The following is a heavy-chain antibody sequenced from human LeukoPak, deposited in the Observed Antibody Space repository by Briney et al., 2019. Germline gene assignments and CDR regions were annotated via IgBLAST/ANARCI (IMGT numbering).Heavy chain of an antibody. CDR3: AKGGCSSTTCYLANP. J-gene: IGHJ5*02. D-gene: IGHD2-2*01. Sequence: PGGSLRLSCAASGFTFSSYEMNWVRQAPGKGLEWVSYISGSGTTIYYADSVKGRFTISRDNAKNSLYLQMNSLTAEDTALYYCAKGGCSSTTCYLANPWGQGTLVTVSS. CDR2: ISGSGTTI. V-gene: IGHV3-48*03. CDR1: GFTFSSYE.